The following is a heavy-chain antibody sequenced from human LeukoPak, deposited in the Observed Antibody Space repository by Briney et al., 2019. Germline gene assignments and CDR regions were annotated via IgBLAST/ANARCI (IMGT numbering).Heavy chain of an antibody. V-gene: IGHV3-30*18. D-gene: IGHD5-18*01. CDR2: ISYDGSNK. Sequence: GGSLRLSCAASGFTFSSYGMHWVRQAPGKGLEWVAVISYDGSNKYYADSVKGRFTISRDNSKNTLYLQMNSLRAEGTAVYYCAKDTAMGTWGQGTLVTVSS. CDR3: AKDTAMGT. CDR1: GFTFSSYG. J-gene: IGHJ5*02.